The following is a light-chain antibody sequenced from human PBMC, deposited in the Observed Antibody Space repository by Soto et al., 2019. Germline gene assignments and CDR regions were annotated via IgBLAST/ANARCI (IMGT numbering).Light chain of an antibody. J-gene: IGKJ1*01. CDR3: QQYGSSPQ. CDR2: GAS. V-gene: IGKV3-20*01. CDR1: QSVSSSY. Sequence: EIVLTHSPGTLSLSPGERATLPCRASQSVSSSYLAWYQQKPGQAPRLLTYGASSRATGIPDRLSGSGSGTDFTLTISRLEPEDFAVYYCQQYGSSPQFGQGTKVDIK.